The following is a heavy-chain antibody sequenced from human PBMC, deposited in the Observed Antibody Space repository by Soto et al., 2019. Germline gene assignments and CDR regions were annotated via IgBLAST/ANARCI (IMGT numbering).Heavy chain of an antibody. D-gene: IGHD1-7*01. J-gene: IGHJ6*03. CDR1: GYTFTSYG. CDR3: ARGQTGTTLFYYYYYYMDV. CDR2: ISAYNGNT. V-gene: IGHV1-18*01. Sequence: GASVKVSCKASGYTFTSYGISWVRQAPGQGLEWMGWISAYNGNTNYAQKLQGRVTMTTDTSTSTAYMELRSLRSDDTAVYYCARGQTGTTLFYYYYYYMDVWGKGTTGTVSS.